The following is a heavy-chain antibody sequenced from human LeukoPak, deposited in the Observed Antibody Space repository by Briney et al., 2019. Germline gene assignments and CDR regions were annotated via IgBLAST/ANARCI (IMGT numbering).Heavy chain of an antibody. Sequence: PSETLSLTCTVSGGSISSSSYYWGWIRQPPGTGLEWIGSIYYSGSTYYNPSLKSRVTISVDTSKNQFSLKLSSVTAADTAVYYCARASLGEGPFDYWGQGTLVTVSS. D-gene: IGHD3-16*01. J-gene: IGHJ4*02. CDR2: IYYSGST. CDR1: GGSISSSSYY. CDR3: ARASLGEGPFDY. V-gene: IGHV4-39*01.